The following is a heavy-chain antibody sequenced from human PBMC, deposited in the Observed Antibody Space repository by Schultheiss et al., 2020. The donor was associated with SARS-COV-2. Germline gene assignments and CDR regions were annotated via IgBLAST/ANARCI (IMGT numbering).Heavy chain of an antibody. CDR1: GGSISSSSYY. CDR2: IYTSGST. D-gene: IGHD5-24*01. Sequence: SETLSLTCTVSGGSISSSSYYWGWIRQPAGKGLEWIGRIYTSGSTYYNPSLKSRVTISVDTSKNQFSLRLNSVTAADTAVYYCARTDAGLKAWGQGTLVTVSS. V-gene: IGHV4-61*02. CDR3: ARTDAGLKA. J-gene: IGHJ4*02.